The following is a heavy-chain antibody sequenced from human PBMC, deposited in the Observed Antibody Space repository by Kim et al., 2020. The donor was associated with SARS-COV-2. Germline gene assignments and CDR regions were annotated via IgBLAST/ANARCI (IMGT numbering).Heavy chain of an antibody. CDR3: ARFYYDSSGYYYEGLIDY. D-gene: IGHD3-22*01. CDR2: INHSGST. V-gene: IGHV4-34*01. Sequence: SETLSLTCAVYGGSFSGYYWSWIRQPPGKGLEWIGEINHSGSTNYNPSLKSRVTISVDTSKNQFSLKLSSVTAADTAVYYCARFYYDSSGYYYEGLIDYWGQGTLVTVSS. CDR1: GGSFSGYY. J-gene: IGHJ4*02.